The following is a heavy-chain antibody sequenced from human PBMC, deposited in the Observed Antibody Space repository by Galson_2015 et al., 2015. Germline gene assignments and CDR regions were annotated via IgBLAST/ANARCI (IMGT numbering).Heavy chain of an antibody. J-gene: IGHJ4*02. D-gene: IGHD1-26*01. Sequence: SLRLSCAASGFTFSSYSMNWVRQAPGKGLEWVSSISSSSSYIYYADSVKGRFTISRDNAKNSLYLQMNSLRAEDTAVYYCARERSNGGSYYGFFDYWGQGTLVTVSS. V-gene: IGHV3-21*01. CDR1: GFTFSSYS. CDR3: ARERSNGGSYYGFFDY. CDR2: ISSSSSYI.